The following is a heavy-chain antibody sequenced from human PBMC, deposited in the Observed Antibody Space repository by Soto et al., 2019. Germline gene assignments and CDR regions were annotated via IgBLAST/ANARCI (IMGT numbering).Heavy chain of an antibody. CDR3: AREPAAIDYYYYYYMDV. CDR2: IYSGGST. V-gene: IGHV3-66*01. Sequence: EVQLVESGGGLVQPGGSLRLSCAASGFTVSSNYMSWVRQAPGKGLEWVSVIYSGGSTYYADSVKGRFTISRDNSKNTLYLQMNSLRADDTAVYYCAREPAAIDYYYYYYMDVWGKGTTVTVSS. CDR1: GFTVSSNY. J-gene: IGHJ6*03. D-gene: IGHD2-2*02.